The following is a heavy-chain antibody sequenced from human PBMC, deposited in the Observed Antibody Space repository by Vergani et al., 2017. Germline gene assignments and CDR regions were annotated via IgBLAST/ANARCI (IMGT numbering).Heavy chain of an antibody. D-gene: IGHD6-25*01. CDR3: AKDLGTPSGGGLFGP. CDR2: SSWNSNSI. V-gene: IGHV3-9*02. CDR1: GFTSAGYA. Sequence: EVQLEESGGGLVLPGRSLRLSCVASGFTSAGYAMHWVRQAPVKGLEWVSGSSWNSNSIGYADYVKGRFTISRDNAKNSLYLQMNSLRAEDTALYYCAKDLGTPSGGGLFGPWGQGTLVTVSS. J-gene: IGHJ5*02.